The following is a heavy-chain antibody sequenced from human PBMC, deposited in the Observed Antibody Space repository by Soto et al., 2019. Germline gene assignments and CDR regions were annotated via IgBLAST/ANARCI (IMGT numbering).Heavy chain of an antibody. Sequence: QVQLVQSGAEVKNPGASVTVSCRASGYTFTSYYIHWVRQAPGQGLEWMAIINPNGGSTNYAQRFQGRGTGTRDTSTSIVYMELSSLRSEDTAVYYCSRGLGSGDYWGQGTLVTVSS. D-gene: IGHD3-10*01. CDR2: INPNGGST. CDR3: SRGLGSGDY. V-gene: IGHV1-46*03. CDR1: GYTFTSYY. J-gene: IGHJ4*02.